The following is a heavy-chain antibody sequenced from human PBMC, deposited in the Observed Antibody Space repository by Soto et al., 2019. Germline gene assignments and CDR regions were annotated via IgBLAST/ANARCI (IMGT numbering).Heavy chain of an antibody. CDR3: ARAYRPKLRYFDWLLLG. CDR2: ISSSGSTI. Sequence: GGSLRLSCAASGFTFSDYYMSWIRQAPGKGLEWVSYISSSGSTIYYADSVKGRFTISRDNAKNSLYLQMNSLRAEDTAVYYCARAYRPKLRYFDWLLLGWGQGTLVTVSS. D-gene: IGHD3-9*01. J-gene: IGHJ4*02. CDR1: GFTFSDYY. V-gene: IGHV3-11*01.